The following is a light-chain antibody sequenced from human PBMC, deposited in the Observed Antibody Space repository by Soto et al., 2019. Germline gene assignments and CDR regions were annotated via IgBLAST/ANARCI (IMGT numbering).Light chain of an antibody. V-gene: IGLV2-11*01. CDR1: SSDVGGYNY. CDR2: DVS. CDR3: CSYAGSYTVI. J-gene: IGLJ2*01. Sequence: QSVLTRPRSVSGSPGQSVTISCTGSSSDVGGYNYVSWYQQHPGKAPKVMIYDVSKRPSGVPDRFSGSKSVNTASLTISGLQAEDEADYYCCSYAGSYTVIFGGGTKGTVL.